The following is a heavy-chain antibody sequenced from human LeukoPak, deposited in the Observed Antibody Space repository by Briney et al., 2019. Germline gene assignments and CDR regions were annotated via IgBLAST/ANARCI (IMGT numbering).Heavy chain of an antibody. CDR2: ISSSSDYI. CDR1: GFTFNNYI. Sequence: GGSLRLSCAASGFTFNNYIMNWVRQAPGKGLEWVSSISSSSDYIYYADSVKGRFTISRDNAKNSLYLQMNSLRAEDTAVYYCARDLALFENAFDIWGQGTMVTVSS. CDR3: ARDLALFENAFDI. V-gene: IGHV3-21*01. J-gene: IGHJ3*02. D-gene: IGHD3-3*02.